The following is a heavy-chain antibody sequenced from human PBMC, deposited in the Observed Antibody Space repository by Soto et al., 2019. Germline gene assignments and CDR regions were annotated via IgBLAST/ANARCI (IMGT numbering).Heavy chain of an antibody. D-gene: IGHD2-8*02. CDR2: ISSSSSYI. CDR1: GFTFSSYS. J-gene: IGHJ6*03. Sequence: GGSLRLSCAASGFTFSSYSMNWVRQAPGKGLEWVSSISSSSSYIYYADSVKGRFTISRDNAKNSLYLQMNSLRAEDTAVYYCARVYRWYDIGHGHYMDVWGKGTTVTVSS. CDR3: ARVYRWYDIGHGHYMDV. V-gene: IGHV3-21*01.